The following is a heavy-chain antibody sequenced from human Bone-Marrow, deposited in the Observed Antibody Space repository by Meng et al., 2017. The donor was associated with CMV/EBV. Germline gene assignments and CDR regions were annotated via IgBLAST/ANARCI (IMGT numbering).Heavy chain of an antibody. J-gene: IGHJ6*02. D-gene: IGHD1-1*01. CDR1: GGTFSSYA. Sequence: SVKVSCKASGGTFSSYAISWVRQAPGQGLEWMGGIIPIFGTANYAQKFQGRVTITTDESTSTAYMELSSLRSEDTAVYYCARAVAGTNYYYYGMYVWGQGTTVTVSS. V-gene: IGHV1-69*05. CDR2: IIPIFGTA. CDR3: ARAVAGTNYYYYGMYV.